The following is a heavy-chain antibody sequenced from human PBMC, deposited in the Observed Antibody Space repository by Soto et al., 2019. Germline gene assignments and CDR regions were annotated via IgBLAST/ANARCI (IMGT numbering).Heavy chain of an antibody. Sequence: TLSLTCAVSGGSISSSNYWSWIRQTPGKGLEWIGHIFYSGTTYYNPSLKSRLTISVDTSKNHFSLRLTSVTAADTAVYYCARDLWVEPELYYYGMDVWGQGTTVTVSS. D-gene: IGHD1-1*01. CDR2: IFYSGTT. V-gene: IGHV4-30-4*01. J-gene: IGHJ6*02. CDR3: ARDLWVEPELYYYGMDV. CDR1: GGSISSSNY.